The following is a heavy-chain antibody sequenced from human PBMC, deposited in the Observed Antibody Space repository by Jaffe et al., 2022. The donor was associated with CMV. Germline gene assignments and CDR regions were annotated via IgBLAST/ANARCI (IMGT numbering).Heavy chain of an antibody. CDR1: GFTFSDYY. Sequence: QVQLVESGGGLVKPGGSLRLSCAASGFTFSDYYMSWIRQAPGKGLEWVSYISSSGSTIYYADSVKGRFTISRDNAKNSLYLQMNSLRAEDTAVYYCARARWYQLPKRYYYYYYGMDVWGQGTTVTVSS. V-gene: IGHV3-11*01. J-gene: IGHJ6*02. D-gene: IGHD2-2*01. CDR3: ARARWYQLPKRYYYYYYGMDV. CDR2: ISSSGSTI.